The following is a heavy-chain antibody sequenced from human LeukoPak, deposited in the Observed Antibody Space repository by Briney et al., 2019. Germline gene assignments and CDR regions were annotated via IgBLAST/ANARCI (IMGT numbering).Heavy chain of an antibody. V-gene: IGHV3-15*07. D-gene: IGHD3-22*01. CDR2: IKSKGSGGTI. Sequence: GGSLRLSCAVSGLKFTDAWMNWVRQAPGKGLEWVSRIKSKGSGGTIDYAAPVKGRSTISRDDSKNTLYLQMNSLKTEDTAVYYCTWDSSGFYLLDSWGQGTLVTVSS. CDR3: TWDSSGFYLLDS. J-gene: IGHJ4*02. CDR1: GLKFTDAW.